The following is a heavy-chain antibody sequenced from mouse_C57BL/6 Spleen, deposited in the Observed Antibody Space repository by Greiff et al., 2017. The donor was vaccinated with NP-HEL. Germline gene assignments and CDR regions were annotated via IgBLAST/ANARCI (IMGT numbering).Heavy chain of an antibody. CDR3: ARSGYDYHYAMDY. Sequence: VQLQQSGPELVKPGASVKISCKASGYAFSSSWMNWVTQRPGKGLEWIGRIYPGDGDPNYNGKFKGKATLTADKSSSTAYMQLSSLTSEDSAVYFCARSGYDYHYAMDYWGQGTSVTVSS. CDR1: GYAFSSSW. V-gene: IGHV1-82*01. J-gene: IGHJ4*01. CDR2: IYPGDGDP. D-gene: IGHD2-4*01.